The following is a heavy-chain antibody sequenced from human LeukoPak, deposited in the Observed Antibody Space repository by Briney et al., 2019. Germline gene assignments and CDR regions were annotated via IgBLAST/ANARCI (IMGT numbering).Heavy chain of an antibody. CDR2: INHSGST. CDR3: ARDGDFFGQYSSPDY. CDR1: GGSFSGYY. J-gene: IGHJ4*02. Sequence: SETLSLTCAVHGGSFSGYYWSWIRQPPGKGLEWIGEINHSGSTNYNPSLKSRVTISVDTSKNQFSLKLSSVTAADTAVYYCARDGDFFGQYSSPDYWGQGTLVTVSS. V-gene: IGHV4-34*01. D-gene: IGHD6-6*01.